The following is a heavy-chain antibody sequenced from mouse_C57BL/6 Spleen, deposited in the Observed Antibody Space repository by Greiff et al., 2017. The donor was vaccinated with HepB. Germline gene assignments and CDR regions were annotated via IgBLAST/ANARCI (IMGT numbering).Heavy chain of an antibody. CDR3: ARSNDGYYDY. D-gene: IGHD2-3*01. J-gene: IGHJ2*01. CDR1: GYAFSSSW. CDR2: IYPGDGDT. Sequence: VQLQQSGPELVKPGASVKISCKASGYAFSSSWMNWVKQRPGKGLEWIGRIYPGDGDTNYNGKFKGKATLTADKSSSTAYMQLSSLTSEDSAVYFCARSNDGYYDYWGQGTTRTVSS. V-gene: IGHV1-82*01.